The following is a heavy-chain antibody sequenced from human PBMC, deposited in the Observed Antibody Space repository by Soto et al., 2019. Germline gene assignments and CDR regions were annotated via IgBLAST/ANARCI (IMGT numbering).Heavy chain of an antibody. CDR3: ARDGWGLVGACGY. CDR2: IIPILGIA. V-gene: IGHV1-69*04. J-gene: IGHJ4*02. D-gene: IGHD1-26*01. CDR1: GGTFSSYT. Sequence: GASVKVSCKASGGTFSSYTISWVRQAPGQGLEWMGRIIPILGIANYAQKFQGRVTITADKSTSTAYMELSSLRSEDTAVYYCARDGWGLVGACGYWGQGTLVTVSS.